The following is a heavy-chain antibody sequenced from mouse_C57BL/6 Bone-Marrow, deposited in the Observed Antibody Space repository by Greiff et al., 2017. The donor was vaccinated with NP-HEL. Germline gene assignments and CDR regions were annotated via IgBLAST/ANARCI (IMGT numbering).Heavy chain of an antibody. CDR1: GYTFTSYW. Sequence: QVQLQQPGAELVRPGSSVKLSCKASGYTFTSYWMDWVKQRPGQGLEWIGNIYPSDSETHYNQKFKDKATLTVDKSSSTAYMQLSSLTSEDSAVYYCARLRYYSWFAYWGQGTLVTVSA. V-gene: IGHV1-61*01. CDR3: ARLRYYSWFAY. J-gene: IGHJ3*01. CDR2: IYPSDSET. D-gene: IGHD1-1*01.